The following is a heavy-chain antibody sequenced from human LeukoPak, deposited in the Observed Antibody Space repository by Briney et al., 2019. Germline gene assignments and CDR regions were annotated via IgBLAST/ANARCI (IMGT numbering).Heavy chain of an antibody. D-gene: IGHD3-3*01. CDR1: GGSISNCY. CDR3: ARDARGWSGFDY. J-gene: IGHJ4*02. Sequence: PSETLSLTCSVSGGSISNCYWSWIRQPAGKGREWIGRIYTTGNTDYNPSLKSRVTMSVDTSKNQFSLNLSSVTAADTAVYYCARDARGWSGFDYWGQGTLVTVSS. V-gene: IGHV4-4*07. CDR2: IYTTGNT.